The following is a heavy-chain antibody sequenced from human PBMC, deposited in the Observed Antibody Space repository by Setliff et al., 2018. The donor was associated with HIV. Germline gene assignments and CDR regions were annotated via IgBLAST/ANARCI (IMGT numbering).Heavy chain of an antibody. J-gene: IGHJ6*02. CDR3: ARKLRPGHGVDV. CDR2: IGQDGSEK. D-gene: IGHD3-10*01. CDR1: RFDFNNYW. Sequence: PGGSLRLSCAASRFDFNNYWMCWVRQAPGKGLEWVANIGQDGSEKNYVDSVKGRFTISRDNAKNPMDLQMNSLRAEDTAIYYCARKLRPGHGVDVWGQGTTVTVSS. V-gene: IGHV3-7*01.